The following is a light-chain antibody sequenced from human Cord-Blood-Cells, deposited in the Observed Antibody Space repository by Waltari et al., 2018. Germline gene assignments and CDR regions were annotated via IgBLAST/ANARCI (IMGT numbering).Light chain of an antibody. CDR1: SSDVGGYNY. CDR2: DVS. V-gene: IGLV2-11*01. CDR3: CSYAGSYTWV. Sequence: QSALTQPRSVSGSPGPPVTISCTATSSDVGGYNYVSWYQQPPGKAPKLMIYDVSKRPSGVPDRFSGSKSGNTASLTISGLQAEDEADYYCCSYAGSYTWVFGGGTKLTVL. J-gene: IGLJ3*02.